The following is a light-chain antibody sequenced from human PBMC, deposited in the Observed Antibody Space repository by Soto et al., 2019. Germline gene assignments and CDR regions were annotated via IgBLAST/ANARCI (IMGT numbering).Light chain of an antibody. Sequence: EIVMTQSPATLSESPGERATLSCRASQSVSSNLAWYQQKPGQAPRLLNYGASTRATGIPARFSGSGSGTEFTLTISSLQSEDFAVYYCQQYNNWPPWTFGQGTKVEIK. CDR3: QQYNNWPPWT. CDR2: GAS. J-gene: IGKJ1*01. V-gene: IGKV3-15*01. CDR1: QSVSSN.